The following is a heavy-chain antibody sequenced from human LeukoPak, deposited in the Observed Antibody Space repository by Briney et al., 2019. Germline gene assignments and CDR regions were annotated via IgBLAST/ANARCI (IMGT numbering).Heavy chain of an antibody. V-gene: IGHV4-61*02. CDR2: IYTSGST. D-gene: IGHD6-19*01. J-gene: IGHJ4*02. Sequence: SETLSLTCTVSGGSISSGSYYWSWIRQPAGKGLEWIGRIYTSGSTNYNPSLKSRVTISVDTSKNQFSLKLSSVTAADTAVYYCARLIAVAGTAPRKIDYWGQGTLVTVSS. CDR3: ARLIAVAGTAPRKIDY. CDR1: GGSISSGSYY.